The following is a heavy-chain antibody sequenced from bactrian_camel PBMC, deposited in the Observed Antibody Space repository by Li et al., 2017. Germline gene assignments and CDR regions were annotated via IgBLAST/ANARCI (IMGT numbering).Heavy chain of an antibody. CDR2: ISMYGSST. CDR1: GFTFSNYA. D-gene: IGHD6*01. V-gene: IGHV3S31*01. Sequence: VQLVESGGGLAQAGGSLRLSCTASGFTFSNYAMTWVRQAPGKGLEWVASISMYGSSTFYADSVKGRFTISEDYAENTLYLSMNVLKTEDTAMYYCAVGPDGGAWYATGYWSQGTQVTVS. J-gene: IGHJ4*01. CDR3: AVGPDGGAWYATGY.